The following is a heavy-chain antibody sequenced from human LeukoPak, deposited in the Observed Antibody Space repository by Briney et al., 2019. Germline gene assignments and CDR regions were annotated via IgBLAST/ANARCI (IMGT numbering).Heavy chain of an antibody. J-gene: IGHJ4*02. Sequence: GGSLRLSCAASGFTFSDVWMTWVGQVPGKGREWVGRVKSRSVGGATEYAAPVKGRFTISRDDSKSTVYLQMNSLKPEDTAIYYCTTAAWGGRADYWGQGTLVTVSS. CDR2: VKSRSVGGAT. V-gene: IGHV3-15*01. D-gene: IGHD3-10*01. CDR3: TTAAWGGRADY. CDR1: GFTFSDVW.